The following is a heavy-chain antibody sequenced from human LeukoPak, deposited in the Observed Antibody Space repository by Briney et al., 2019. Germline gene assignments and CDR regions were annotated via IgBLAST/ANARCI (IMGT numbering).Heavy chain of an antibody. D-gene: IGHD3-22*01. CDR3: AREVSEYYYDSSGYYTGSYDP. Sequence: GGSLRLSCAASGFTFSTYWMHWVRQAPGKGLVWVSRINNEGSGTGYADSVKGRFTISRDNAKNTLYLQMNSLRAEDTAVYYCAREVSEYYYDSSGYYTGSYDPWGQGTLVTVSS. CDR2: INNEGSGT. CDR1: GFTFSTYW. J-gene: IGHJ5*02. V-gene: IGHV3-74*01.